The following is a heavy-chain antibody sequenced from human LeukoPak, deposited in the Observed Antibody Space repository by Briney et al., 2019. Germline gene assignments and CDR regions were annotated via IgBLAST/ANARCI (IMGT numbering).Heavy chain of an antibody. Sequence: GGSLGLSCAASGFTFSSYAMSWVRQAPGKGLEWVSAISGTGGSTYYADSVKGRFTISRDNSKNTMYLQMNSLRAEDTAVYYCAKDRYTGYGPQYDYWGQGTLVTVSS. D-gene: IGHD5-12*01. CDR2: ISGTGGST. CDR3: AKDRYTGYGPQYDY. V-gene: IGHV3-23*01. J-gene: IGHJ4*02. CDR1: GFTFSSYA.